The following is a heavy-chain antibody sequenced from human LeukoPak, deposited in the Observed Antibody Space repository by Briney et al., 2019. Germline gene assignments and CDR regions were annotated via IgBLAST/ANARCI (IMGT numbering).Heavy chain of an antibody. J-gene: IGHJ4*02. V-gene: IGHV3-23*01. Sequence: PGGSLRLSCAASGFTFDDYAMHWVRQAPGKGLEWVSAISSGGTPYYAASVRGRFIISRDTSTNTLYLQVKSLTAEDTAVYYCAKPEVGVASIDCWGQGTLVTVSS. CDR3: AKPEVGVASIDC. CDR2: ISSGGTP. D-gene: IGHD2-2*01. CDR1: GFTFDDYA.